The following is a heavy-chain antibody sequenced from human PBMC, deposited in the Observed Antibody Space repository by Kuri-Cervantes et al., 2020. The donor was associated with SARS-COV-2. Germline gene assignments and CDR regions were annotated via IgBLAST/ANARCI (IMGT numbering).Heavy chain of an antibody. V-gene: IGHV5-51*01. CDR2: IYPGDSDT. CDR3: ARPLYYYDSSGCPGSVVAFDI. J-gene: IGHJ3*02. Sequence: GGSLRLSCKGSGYSFTSYWIGWVRQMPGKGLEWMGIIYPGDSDTRYSPSFQGQVTISADKSISTAYLQWSSLKASDTAMYYCARPLYYYDSSGCPGSVVAFDIWGQGTMVTVSS. D-gene: IGHD3-22*01. CDR1: GYSFTSYW.